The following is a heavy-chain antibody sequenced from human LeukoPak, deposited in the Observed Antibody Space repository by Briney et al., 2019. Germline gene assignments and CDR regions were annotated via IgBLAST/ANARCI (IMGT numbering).Heavy chain of an antibody. CDR3: AADSIPDYRDVRGDAFDI. V-gene: IGHV3-15*01. D-gene: IGHD4-17*01. J-gene: IGHJ3*02. Sequence: GESLRLSCAASGFTVGDAWMAWVRQAPGKGLEWVGRIKIKINGGTTDYAAHVKGRFTISRDASKGTLYLQMINLKTQDTALYYCAADSIPDYRDVRGDAFDIWGQGTMVTVSS. CDR1: GFTVGDAW. CDR2: IKIKINGGTT.